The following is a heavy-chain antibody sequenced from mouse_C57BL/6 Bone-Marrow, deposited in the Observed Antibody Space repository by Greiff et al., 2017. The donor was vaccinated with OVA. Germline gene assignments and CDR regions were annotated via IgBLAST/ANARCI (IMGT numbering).Heavy chain of an antibody. V-gene: IGHV14-2*01. J-gene: IGHJ1*03. CDR2: IDPEDGEP. CDR3: ADMYFDV. CDR1: GFNIKDYY. Sequence: EVKLMESGAELVKPGASVKLSCTASGFNIKDYYMHWVKQRTEQGLAWIGRIDPEDGEPKYAPKFQGKATITEDTSSTTAYLQLSSLTSEDTAVYYCADMYFDVWGTGTTVTVSS.